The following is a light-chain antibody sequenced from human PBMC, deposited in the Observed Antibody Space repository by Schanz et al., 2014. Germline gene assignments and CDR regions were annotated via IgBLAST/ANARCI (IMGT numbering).Light chain of an antibody. CDR2: GAS. Sequence: EIVLTQSPGTLSLSPGERATLSCRASQTVNGNYIAWYQEKPGQAPRLLIYGASSRATGIPDRFSGSGSGTDFTLTISRLEPEDFAVYYCHQYGSSPKTFGQGTKVEIK. CDR3: HQYGSSPKT. J-gene: IGKJ1*01. V-gene: IGKV3-20*01. CDR1: QTVNGNY.